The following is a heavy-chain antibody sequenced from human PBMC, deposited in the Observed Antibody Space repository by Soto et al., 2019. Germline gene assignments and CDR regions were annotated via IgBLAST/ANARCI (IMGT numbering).Heavy chain of an antibody. CDR1: GFTFSSYS. J-gene: IGHJ4*02. V-gene: IGHV3-21*01. D-gene: IGHD3-3*01. Sequence: PGGSLRLSCAASGFTFSSYSMNWVRQAPGKGLEWVSSITSSSSYIYYADLLKRRFTISRDNAKKSLYLQMNGLRAEHTAVYFCARGTGDDGFWSGCHATDYFDYWGQGTLVTVSS. CDR2: ITSSSSYI. CDR3: ARGTGDDGFWSGCHATDYFDY.